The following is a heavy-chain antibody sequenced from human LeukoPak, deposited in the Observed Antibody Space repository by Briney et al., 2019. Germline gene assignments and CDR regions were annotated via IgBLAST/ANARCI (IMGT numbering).Heavy chain of an antibody. CDR1: GFTFSSYA. CDR3: ARDRIAVAGMGACQR. J-gene: IGHJ1*01. V-gene: IGHV3-30*04. Sequence: GRSLTLSCAASGFTFSSYAMHWVRQAPCKGLEWVAIISYYGSNKYYAHSVKDRFTIYRDNSTHTLYLEMNRLRAEDRAVYYCARDRIAVAGMGACQRGGEGTLVTVS. CDR2: ISYYGSNK. D-gene: IGHD6-13*01.